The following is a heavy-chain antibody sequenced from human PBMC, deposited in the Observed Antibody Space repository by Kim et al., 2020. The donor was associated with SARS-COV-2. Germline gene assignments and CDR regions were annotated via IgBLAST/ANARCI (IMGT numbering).Heavy chain of an antibody. CDR3: VKGHRVLDS. Sequence: YSTESTPSLKDRFNIWGDDSKNSLYLQMDSLKPEDTAMYYCVKGHRVLDSWGQGTLVTVSS. V-gene: IGHV3-72*01. J-gene: IGHJ4*02. CDR2: YST.